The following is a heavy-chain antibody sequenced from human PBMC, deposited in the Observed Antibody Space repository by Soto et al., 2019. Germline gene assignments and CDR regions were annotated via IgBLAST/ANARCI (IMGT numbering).Heavy chain of an antibody. J-gene: IGHJ4*02. CDR2: LYHSGST. V-gene: IGHV4-30-2*01. CDR1: GGSISSGGYS. D-gene: IGHD4-17*01. CDR3: ARGGDGDYNY. Sequence: QLQLQESGSGLVKPSQTLSLTCAVSGGSISSGGYSWCWLRQPPGRGLECIGDLYHSGSTYYNPSLKRRVTTSIDRSNNQFSLKPSSVTAADTAVYYCARGGDGDYNYWGQGTLVTVSS.